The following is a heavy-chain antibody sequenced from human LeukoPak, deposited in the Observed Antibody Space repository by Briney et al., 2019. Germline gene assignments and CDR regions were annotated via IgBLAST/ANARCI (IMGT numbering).Heavy chain of an antibody. D-gene: IGHD3-10*01. CDR1: GFTFSSYS. CDR2: ISSSSSYI. V-gene: IGHV3-21*04. J-gene: IGHJ4*02. Sequence: GGSLRLSCAASGFTFSSYSMNWVRQAPGKGLEWVSSISSSSSYIYYADSVKGRFTISRDNALNSLYLQMNSLRAEDTAVYSCAKAYYYGSGTSYFDYWGQGTLVTVSS. CDR3: AKAYYYGSGTSYFDY.